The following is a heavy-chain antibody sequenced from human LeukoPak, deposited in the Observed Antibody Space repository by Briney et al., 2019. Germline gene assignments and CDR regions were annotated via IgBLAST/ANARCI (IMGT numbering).Heavy chain of an antibody. CDR3: AKTEAPAAIRAGSDY. CDR2: ISGSGSAT. CDR1: GFTFSNYG. V-gene: IGHV3-23*01. Sequence: GGSLRLSCAASGFTFSNYGMSWVRQAPGKGLEWVSTISGSGSATYNAGSVKGRFTTSRDNSNNTLYLQMNSLRAEDTAVHYCAKTEAPAAIRAGSDYWGQGTLVTVSS. D-gene: IGHD2-2*02. J-gene: IGHJ4*02.